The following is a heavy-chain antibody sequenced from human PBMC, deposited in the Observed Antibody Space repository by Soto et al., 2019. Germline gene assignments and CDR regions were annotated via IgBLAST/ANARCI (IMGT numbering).Heavy chain of an antibody. D-gene: IGHD3-16*01. J-gene: IGHJ2*01. Sequence: LVESGGGLVQPGGSLRLSCTASGFTFSIYDMHWVRQAPGKGLEWVAAIATAGDTYYPGSVKGRFTISRENAKNSLYLQMNRLGAGDTGVYYCGRGGGDLWGRGTLVTVSS. V-gene: IGHV3-13*04. CDR2: IATAGDT. CDR3: GRGGGDL. CDR1: GFTFSIYD.